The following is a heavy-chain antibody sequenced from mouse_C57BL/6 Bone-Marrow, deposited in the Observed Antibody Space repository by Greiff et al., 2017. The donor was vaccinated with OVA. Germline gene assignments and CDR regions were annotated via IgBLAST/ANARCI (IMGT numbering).Heavy chain of an antibody. CDR2: IDPETGGT. V-gene: IGHV1-15*01. J-gene: IGHJ4*01. Sequence: VKLVESGAELVRPGASVTLSCKASGYTFTDYEMHWVKQTPVHGLEWIGAIDPETGGTAYNQKFKGKAILTADKSSSTAYMELRSLTSEDSAVYYCTRGGDYAMDYWGQGTSVTVSS. CDR3: TRGGDYAMDY. CDR1: GYTFTDYE.